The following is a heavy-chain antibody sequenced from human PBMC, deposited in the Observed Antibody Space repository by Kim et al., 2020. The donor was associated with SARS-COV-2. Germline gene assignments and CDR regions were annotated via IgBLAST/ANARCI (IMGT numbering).Heavy chain of an antibody. CDR2: ISWNSGSI. CDR1: GFTFGDYA. CDR3: AKDPRWFGEFWTPKWFDP. D-gene: IGHD3-10*01. V-gene: IGHV3-9*01. J-gene: IGHJ5*02. Sequence: GGSLRLSCAASGFTFGDYAMHWVRQAPGKGLEWVSGISWNSGSIGYADSVKGRFTISRDNAKNSLFLQMNSLRTEDTALYYCAKDPRWFGEFWTPKWFDPWGQGTLVTVSS.